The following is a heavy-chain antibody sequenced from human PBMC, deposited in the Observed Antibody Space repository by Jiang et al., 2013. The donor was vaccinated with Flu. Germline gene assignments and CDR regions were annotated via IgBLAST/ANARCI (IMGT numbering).Heavy chain of an antibody. CDR2: VYYSGST. Sequence: GSGLVKPSETLSLTCTVSGGSISSSSYYWGWIRQPPGKGLEWIGSVYYSGSTYYNPSLKSRVTISVDTSKNQFSLKLSSVTAADTAVYYCARNGNGVLGYWGQGTLVTVSS. J-gene: IGHJ4*02. CDR3: ARNGNGVLGY. CDR1: GGSISSSSYY. V-gene: IGHV4-39*01. D-gene: IGHD2-8*01.